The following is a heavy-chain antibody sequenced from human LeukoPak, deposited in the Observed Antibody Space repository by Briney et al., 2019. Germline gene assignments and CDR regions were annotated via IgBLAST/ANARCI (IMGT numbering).Heavy chain of an antibody. CDR1: GFTFSNYW. CDR2: IKQDGSVK. J-gene: IGHJ5*02. D-gene: IGHD6-19*01. V-gene: IGHV3-7*03. Sequence: GGSLRLSCAASGFTFSNYWMSWIRQAPGKGLEWVANIKQDGSVKNYVDSVKGRFTISRDNAKNSLYLQMNSLRAEDTAIYYCARDGDTSGWYAWGQGTLVTVSS. CDR3: ARDGDTSGWYA.